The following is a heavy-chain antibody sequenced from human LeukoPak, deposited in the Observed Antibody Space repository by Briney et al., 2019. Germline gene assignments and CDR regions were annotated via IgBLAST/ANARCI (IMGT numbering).Heavy chain of an antibody. D-gene: IGHD6-13*01. CDR2: IIPIFGTA. CDR1: GGTFSSYA. CDR3: ARVLFRIAAAGIIQYHHSENWYFDL. Sequence: SVKDSCKASGGTFSSYAISWVRQAPGQGLEWMGGIIPIFGTANYAQKFQGRVTITADESTSTAYMELSSLRSEDTAVYYCARVLFRIAAAGIIQYHHSENWYFDLWGRGTLVTVSS. J-gene: IGHJ2*01. V-gene: IGHV1-69*13.